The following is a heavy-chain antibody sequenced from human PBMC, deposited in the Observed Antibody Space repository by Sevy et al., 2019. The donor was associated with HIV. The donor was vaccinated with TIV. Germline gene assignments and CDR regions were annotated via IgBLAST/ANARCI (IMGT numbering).Heavy chain of an antibody. CDR1: GFTFSSYA. J-gene: IGHJ4*02. D-gene: IGHD3-10*01. CDR3: AKGITMVQGVLKSDYFDY. CDR2: ISGSGGST. V-gene: IGHV3-23*01. Sequence: GGSLRLSCAASGFTFSSYAMSWVRQAPGKGLEWVSAISGSGGSTYYADSVKGRFTISRDNSKNTLNLQMNSLRAEDTAVYYCAKGITMVQGVLKSDYFDYWGQGTLVTVSS.